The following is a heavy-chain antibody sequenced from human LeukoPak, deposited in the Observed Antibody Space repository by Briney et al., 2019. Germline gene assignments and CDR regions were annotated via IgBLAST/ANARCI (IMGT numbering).Heavy chain of an antibody. Sequence: GSLRLSCAASGFTFSNAWMSWVRQAPGKGLEWVGRIKSKSYGATTDYAAPVKGRFTISRDDSKNTLYLQMNSLKTEDTAVYYCATDNGGESGFDYWGQGTLVTVSS. CDR1: GFTFSNAW. CDR3: ATDNGGESGFDY. V-gene: IGHV3-15*05. D-gene: IGHD2-8*01. CDR2: IKSKSYGATT. J-gene: IGHJ4*02.